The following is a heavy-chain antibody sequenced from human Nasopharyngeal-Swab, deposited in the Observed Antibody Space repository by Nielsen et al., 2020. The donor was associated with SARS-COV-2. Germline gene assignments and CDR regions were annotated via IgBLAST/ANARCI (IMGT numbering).Heavy chain of an antibody. J-gene: IGHJ4*02. Sequence: GGSLRLSCAASGLTFSSYWMSWVRQAPGKGLEWVANIKQDGSEKYYVDSVKGRFTISRDNAKNSLYLQMNSLRAEDTAVYYCARGGYCSSTSCYFGIQNRVDYWGQGTLVTVSS. CDR2: IKQDGSEK. CDR1: GLTFSSYW. V-gene: IGHV3-7*05. CDR3: ARGGYCSSTSCYFGIQNRVDY. D-gene: IGHD2-2*01.